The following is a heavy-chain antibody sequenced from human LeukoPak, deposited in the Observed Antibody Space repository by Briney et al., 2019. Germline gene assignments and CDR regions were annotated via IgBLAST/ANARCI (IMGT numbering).Heavy chain of an antibody. V-gene: IGHV3-23*01. D-gene: IGHD3-22*01. J-gene: IGHJ5*02. CDR2: ISGSGGST. Sequence: GGSLRLSCAASGFTFSTYWMNWVRQAPGKGLEWVSAISGSGGSTYYADSVKGRFTISRDNSKNTLYLQMNSLRAEDTAVYYCAKDAEGTMIVVANPNWFDPWGQGTLVTVSS. CDR3: AKDAEGTMIVVANPNWFDP. CDR1: GFTFSTYW.